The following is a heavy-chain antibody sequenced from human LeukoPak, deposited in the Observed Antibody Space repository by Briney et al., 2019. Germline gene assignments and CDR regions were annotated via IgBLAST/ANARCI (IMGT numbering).Heavy chain of an antibody. V-gene: IGHV3-13*01. CDR3: ARGRTVTTVAFDI. Sequence: GGSLRLSCAASGFTFSSYDMPWVRQATGKGLEWVSAIGTAGDTYYPGSVKGRFTISRENAKNSLYLQMNSLRAGDTAVYYCARGRTVTTVAFDIWGQGTMVTVSS. CDR1: GFTFSSYD. CDR2: IGTAGDT. J-gene: IGHJ3*02. D-gene: IGHD4-17*01.